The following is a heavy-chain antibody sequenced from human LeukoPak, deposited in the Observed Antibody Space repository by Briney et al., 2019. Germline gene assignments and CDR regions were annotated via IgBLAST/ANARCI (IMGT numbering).Heavy chain of an antibody. D-gene: IGHD5-12*01. V-gene: IGHV1-2*02. J-gene: IGHJ4*02. CDR1: GYTFTDHY. CDR3: ARRRGYSGYVFDY. CDR2: IRPKSGDT. Sequence: ASVKVSCKTSGYTFTDHYFHWLRQAPGQGLEWMGWIRPKSGDTNYAERFQGRVTMTRDTSISTAYMELSRLRSDDTAVYYCARRRGYSGYVFDYWGQGTLVTVSS.